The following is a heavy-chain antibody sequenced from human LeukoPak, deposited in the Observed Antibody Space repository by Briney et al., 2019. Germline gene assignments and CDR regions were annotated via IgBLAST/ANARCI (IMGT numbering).Heavy chain of an antibody. CDR3: ASGMISGYGDYGPRYYFDY. J-gene: IGHJ4*02. CDR1: GGTFSSYA. Sequence: AASVKVSCKASGGTFSSYAISWVRQAPGQGLEWMGRIIPIFGTANYAQKFQGRVTITTDESTSTAYMELSSLRSEDTAVYYCASGMISGYGDYGPRYYFDYWGQGTLVTVSS. CDR2: IIPIFGTA. V-gene: IGHV1-69*05. D-gene: IGHD4-17*01.